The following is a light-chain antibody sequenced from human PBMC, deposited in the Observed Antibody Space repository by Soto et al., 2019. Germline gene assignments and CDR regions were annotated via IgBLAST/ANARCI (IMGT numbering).Light chain of an antibody. J-gene: IGKJ2*01. CDR3: QKYGSSYT. Sequence: EIVLTQSPGTLSLSPGERATLSCRASQSVSSSYLARYQQKPGQAPRLLIYGASSRATGIPDRFSGSGSGTDFTLTISRLEPEDFAVYYCQKYGSSYTFGQGTKLEIK. V-gene: IGKV3-20*01. CDR1: QSVSSSY. CDR2: GAS.